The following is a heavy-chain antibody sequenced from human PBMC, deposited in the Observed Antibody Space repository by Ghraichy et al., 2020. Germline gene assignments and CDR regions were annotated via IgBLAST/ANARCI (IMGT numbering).Heavy chain of an antibody. Sequence: SETLSLTCAVSGGSISSCDYSWSWIRQPPGKGLEWIGSIHQSGSTYFNPSLESRVTISIDKPKNQLSLKLSSVTAADTAVYYCARIANWFDPWGQGTLVTVSS. CDR3: ARIANWFDP. V-gene: IGHV4-30-2*01. CDR2: IHQSGST. J-gene: IGHJ5*02. CDR1: GGSISSCDYS.